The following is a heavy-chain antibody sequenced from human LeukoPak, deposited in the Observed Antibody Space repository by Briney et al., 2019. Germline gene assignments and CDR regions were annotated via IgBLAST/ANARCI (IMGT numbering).Heavy chain of an antibody. V-gene: IGHV3-7*01. CDR3: AGSDTIGYTPREWDYWYFDL. Sequence: GGSLRLSCAASGFTFRNYWMSWVRQAPGKGLEWVANINQDGIETYYVDSVEGRFTISRDNAKNSLYLQVNSLRVEDTAVYYCAGSDTIGYTPREWDYWYFDLWGRGTLVTVSS. D-gene: IGHD3-16*02. CDR1: GFTFRNYW. CDR2: INQDGIET. J-gene: IGHJ2*01.